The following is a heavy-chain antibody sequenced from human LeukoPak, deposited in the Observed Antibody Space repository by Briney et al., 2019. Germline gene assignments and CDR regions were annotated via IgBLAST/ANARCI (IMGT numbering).Heavy chain of an antibody. V-gene: IGHV3-23*01. J-gene: IGHJ2*01. Sequence: GGSLRLSCAASGFTFTSYAMNWVRQAPGKGLEWVAGISGSGGTTYYAESVKGRFTISRDNSKNTLYLQMNSLRAEDTAAYYCARVRIQLWYFDLWGRGTLVTVSS. CDR3: ARVRIQLWYFDL. D-gene: IGHD5-18*01. CDR2: ISGSGGTT. CDR1: GFTFTSYA.